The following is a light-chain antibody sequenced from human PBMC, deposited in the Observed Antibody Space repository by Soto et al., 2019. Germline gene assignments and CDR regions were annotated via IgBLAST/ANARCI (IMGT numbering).Light chain of an antibody. CDR2: EAS. J-gene: IGKJ4*01. CDR1: QGINSF. CDR3: QQTRSYPST. Sequence: DIQMTQSPSSLSASVGDRVIITCRMSQGINSFLNWCRQKPGEVPQLLIYEASILQSGVPSRFSGSGSGTDFTLTISSLQAEDFATYYCQQTRSYPSTFGGGTKVDIK. V-gene: IGKV1-9*01.